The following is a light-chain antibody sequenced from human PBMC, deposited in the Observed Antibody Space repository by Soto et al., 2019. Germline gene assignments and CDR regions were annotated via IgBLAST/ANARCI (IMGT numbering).Light chain of an antibody. CDR3: ATWDGSLPAEV. V-gene: IGLV2-14*02. CDR1: KNNLGSYDL. Sequence: QSVLTQPASVSGSPGQSITVSCTGTKNNLGSYDLVSWYQKYPDKAPTLLIYEATKRPSGISDRFSGSKSGTSGTLDITGLQTGDEADYYCATWDGSLPAEVFGGGTKVTVL. CDR2: EAT. J-gene: IGLJ2*01.